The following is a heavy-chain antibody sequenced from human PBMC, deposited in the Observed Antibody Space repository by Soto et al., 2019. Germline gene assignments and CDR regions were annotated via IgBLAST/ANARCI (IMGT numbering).Heavy chain of an antibody. D-gene: IGHD1-1*01. J-gene: IGHJ4*02. CDR2: ISGSGGTA. CDR3: AKGREQNWKFDY. V-gene: IGHV3-23*01. Sequence: EVQLLESGGGSVQPGGSLRLSCAASGFTFSSYAMHWVRRPPGKGLEWVSGISGSGGTAYYADSVKGRFSISRDSLVNTLYLQGNSLRAADTAVYYCAKGREQNWKFDYWGQGTLVTVSP. CDR1: GFTFSSYA.